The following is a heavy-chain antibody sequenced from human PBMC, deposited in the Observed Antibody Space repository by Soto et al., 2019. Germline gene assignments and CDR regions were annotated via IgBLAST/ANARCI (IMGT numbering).Heavy chain of an antibody. CDR3: AKDPGYCSSTSCPGTEYFQH. D-gene: IGHD2-2*01. V-gene: IGHV3-23*01. CDR1: GFTFSSYA. CDR2: ISGSGGST. J-gene: IGHJ1*01. Sequence: GGSLRLSCAASGFTFSSYAMSWVRQAPGKGLEWVSAISGSGGSTYYADSVKGRFTISRDNSKNTLYLQMNSLRAEDTAVYYCAKDPGYCSSTSCPGTEYFQHWGQGTLVTVSS.